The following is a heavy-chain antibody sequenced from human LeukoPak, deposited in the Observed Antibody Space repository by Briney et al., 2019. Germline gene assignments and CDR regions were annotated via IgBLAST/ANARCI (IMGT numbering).Heavy chain of an antibody. D-gene: IGHD3-22*01. Sequence: TSETLSLTCAVYGGSFSGYYWSWIRQPPGKGLEWIGEINHSGSTNYNPSLKSRVTISVDTSKNQFSLKLSSVTAADTAVYYCARTNSYDSSAYYFDFWGQGTLVTVSS. CDR3: ARTNSYDSSAYYFDF. V-gene: IGHV4-34*01. J-gene: IGHJ4*02. CDR1: GGSFSGYY. CDR2: INHSGST.